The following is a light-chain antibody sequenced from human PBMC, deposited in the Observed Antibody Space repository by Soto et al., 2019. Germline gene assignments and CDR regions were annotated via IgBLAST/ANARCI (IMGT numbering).Light chain of an antibody. CDR2: VAS. J-gene: IGKJ2*01. CDR3: QQLNTYPYT. CDR1: QGISSY. Sequence: IQLTQSPSSLSASVGDRVTITCRASQGISSYLAWYQQKPGKAPKLLIYVASTLQSGVPPRFSGSGSGTHFTLAISSLQPEDFATYYCQQLNTYPYTFGQGTKVDIK. V-gene: IGKV1-9*01.